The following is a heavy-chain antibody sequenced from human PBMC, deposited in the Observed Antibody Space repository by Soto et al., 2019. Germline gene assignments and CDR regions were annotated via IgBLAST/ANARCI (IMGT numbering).Heavy chain of an antibody. J-gene: IGHJ6*02. Sequence: GGSLRLSCAASGFTFSSYGMHWVRQAPGKGLEWVAVIWYDGSNKYYADSVKGRFTISRDNSKNTLYLQMNSLRAEDTAVYYCARERGDTAMVPGYYGMDVWGQGTTVTVSS. CDR3: ARERGDTAMVPGYYGMDV. CDR1: GFTFSSYG. D-gene: IGHD5-18*01. V-gene: IGHV3-33*01. CDR2: IWYDGSNK.